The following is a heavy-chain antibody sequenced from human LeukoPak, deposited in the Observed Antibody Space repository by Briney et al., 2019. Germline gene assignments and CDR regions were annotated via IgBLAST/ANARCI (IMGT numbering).Heavy chain of an antibody. CDR1: GFTFSSYG. J-gene: IGHJ4*02. D-gene: IGHD3-22*01. CDR2: IWYDGSNK. V-gene: IGHV3-33*01. Sequence: GGSLRLSCAASGFTFSSYGLHWVRQAPGKGLEWVAVIWYDGSNKYYADSVKGRFTISRDNSKNTLYLQMNSLRAEDTAVYYCARDPNSYYDSSGYFDYWGQGTLVTVSS. CDR3: ARDPNSYYDSSGYFDY.